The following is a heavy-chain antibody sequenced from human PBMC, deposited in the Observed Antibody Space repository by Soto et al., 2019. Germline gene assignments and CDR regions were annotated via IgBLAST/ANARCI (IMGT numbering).Heavy chain of an antibody. CDR1: GFTFSSYA. V-gene: IGHV3-23*01. CDR3: ARRGSGSYFDY. Sequence: EVQLLESGGGLVQPGGSLRLSCAASGFTFSSYAMRWARQAPGKGLEWVSDISGSGGSTYYADSVKGRFTISRDNSKNTLYLQMNSLSADDTAAYYCARRGSGSYFDYGGQGTLVTVSS. D-gene: IGHD1-26*01. CDR2: ISGSGGST. J-gene: IGHJ4*02.